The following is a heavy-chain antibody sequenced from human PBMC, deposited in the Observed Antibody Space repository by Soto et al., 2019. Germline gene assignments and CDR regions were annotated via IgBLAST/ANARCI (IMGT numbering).Heavy chain of an antibody. CDR2: IDPSSGTT. CDR3: ARGAVVVPNGLIAGMDV. V-gene: IGHV1-46*01. D-gene: IGHD2-15*01. CDR1: GYSFSNFY. J-gene: IGHJ6*02. Sequence: ASVKVSCKPPGYSFSNFYVHWVRQAPGQGLEWMGIIDPSSGTTSYTQKFQERVAMTRDTSMSTVYMELSRLRSEDTAVYYCARGAVVVPNGLIAGMDVWGLGTTVTVSS.